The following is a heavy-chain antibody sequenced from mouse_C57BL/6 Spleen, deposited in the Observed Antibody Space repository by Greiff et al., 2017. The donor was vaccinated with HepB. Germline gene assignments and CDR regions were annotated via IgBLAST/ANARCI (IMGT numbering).Heavy chain of an antibody. CDR2: IDPSDSEP. D-gene: IGHD2-5*01. J-gene: IGHJ4*01. V-gene: IGHV1-52*01. Sequence: QVQLQQPGAELVRPGSSVKLSCKASGYTFTSYWMHWVKQRPIQGLEWIGNIDPSDSEPHYNQKFKDKATLTVDKSSSTANMQLSSLTSEDSAVYDCAREGDSNYEGYYAMDYWGQGTSVTVSS. CDR3: AREGDSNYEGYYAMDY. CDR1: GYTFTSYW.